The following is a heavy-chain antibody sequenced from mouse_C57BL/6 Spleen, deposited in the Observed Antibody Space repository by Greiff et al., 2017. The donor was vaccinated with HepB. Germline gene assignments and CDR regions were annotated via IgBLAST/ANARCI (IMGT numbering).Heavy chain of an antibody. CDR1: GYSFTDYN. CDR2: INPNNGTT. Sequence: VQLQQSGPELVKPGASVKISCKASGYSFTDYNMNWVKQSNGKSLEWIGVINPNNGTTSYNQTFKGKATLTVDQSSSTAYMQLNSLTSEDSAVYYCARGATVFPRYFGVWGTGTTVTVAS. D-gene: IGHD1-1*01. J-gene: IGHJ1*03. CDR3: ARGATVFPRYFGV. V-gene: IGHV1-39*01.